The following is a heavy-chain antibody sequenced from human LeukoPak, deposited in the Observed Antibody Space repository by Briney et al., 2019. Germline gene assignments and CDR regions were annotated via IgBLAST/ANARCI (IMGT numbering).Heavy chain of an antibody. J-gene: IGHJ5*02. CDR2: INPNSGGT. Sequence: ASVKVSCKASGYTFITYGINWVRQAPGQGLEWMGWINPNSGGTNYAQKFQGRVTMTRDTSISTAYMDPSRLTSDDTAVYYCARGAPVAVTSCFDPWGQGTLVTVYS. CDR3: ARGAPVAVTSCFDP. V-gene: IGHV1-2*02. D-gene: IGHD6-19*01. CDR1: GYTFITYG.